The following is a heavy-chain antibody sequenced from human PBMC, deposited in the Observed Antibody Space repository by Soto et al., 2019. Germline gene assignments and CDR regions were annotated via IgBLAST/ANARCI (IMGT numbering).Heavy chain of an antibody. J-gene: IGHJ6*02. V-gene: IGHV1-8*01. Sequence: QVQLVQSGAEVKKPGASVRVSCKASGYTFTRYDINWVRQATGQGLEWMGWMNPNSGNTAYAQKLQGRVTMTRNTSIATASMELSSLRSEDTAVYYCAYSAARYYSGFNVWGQGTTVTVSS. CDR1: GYTFTRYD. CDR2: MNPNSGNT. CDR3: AYSAARYYSGFNV. D-gene: IGHD6-6*01.